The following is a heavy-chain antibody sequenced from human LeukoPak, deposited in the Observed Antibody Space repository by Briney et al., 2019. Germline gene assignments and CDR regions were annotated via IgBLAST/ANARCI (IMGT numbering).Heavy chain of an antibody. CDR3: ARGFNGDYSYSYYYYYMDV. CDR1: GGAFSAYY. Sequence: SETLSLTCAVSGGAFSAYYWSWIRQPPGKGLEWIGEINHSGSTSYNPSLKSRLTISADTSMNQFSLKLSSVTAADTAVYYCARGFNGDYSYSYYYYYMDVWGKGTTVSVSS. CDR2: INHSGST. J-gene: IGHJ6*03. D-gene: IGHD4-17*01. V-gene: IGHV4-34*01.